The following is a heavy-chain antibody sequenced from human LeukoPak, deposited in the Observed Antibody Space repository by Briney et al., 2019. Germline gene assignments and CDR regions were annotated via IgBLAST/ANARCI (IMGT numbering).Heavy chain of an antibody. J-gene: IGHJ6*02. CDR1: GGSISSYY. Sequence: SETLSLTCTVSGGSISSYYWSWIRQPPGKGLEWIGYIYYSGSTNYNPSLKSRVTISVDTSKNQFSLKLSSVTAADTAVYYCARLPPYYDILTGYYYYGMDVWGQGTTVTVSS. CDR3: ARLPPYYDILTGYYYYGMDV. CDR2: IYYSGST. V-gene: IGHV4-59*08. D-gene: IGHD3-9*01.